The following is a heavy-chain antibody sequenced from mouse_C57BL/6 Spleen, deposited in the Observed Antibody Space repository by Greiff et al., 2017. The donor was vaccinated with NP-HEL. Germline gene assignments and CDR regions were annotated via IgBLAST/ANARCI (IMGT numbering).Heavy chain of an antibody. J-gene: IGHJ4*01. V-gene: IGHV1-69*01. Sequence: VQLQQPGAELVMPGASVKLSCKASGYTFTSYWMHWVKQRPGQGLEWIGEIDPSDSYTNYNQKFKGKSTLTVDKSSSTAYMQLSSLTSEDSAVYYCARGGILPPYYAMDYWGQGTSITVSS. D-gene: IGHD1-1*01. CDR2: IDPSDSYT. CDR3: ARGGILPPYYAMDY. CDR1: GYTFTSYW.